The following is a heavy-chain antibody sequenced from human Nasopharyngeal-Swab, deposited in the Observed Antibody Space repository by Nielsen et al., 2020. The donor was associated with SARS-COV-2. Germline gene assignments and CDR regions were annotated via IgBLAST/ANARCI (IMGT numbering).Heavy chain of an antibody. J-gene: IGHJ4*02. Sequence: GESLKISCAASGFTFSSYSMNWVRQAPGKGLEWVSSISSSSSYIYYADSVKGRFTISRDNAKNSLYLQMNSLRAEDTAVYYCAKTIGYCSGGSCYLDYWGQGTLVTVSS. CDR1: GFTFSSYS. V-gene: IGHV3-21*01. D-gene: IGHD2-15*01. CDR2: ISSSSSYI. CDR3: AKTIGYCSGGSCYLDY.